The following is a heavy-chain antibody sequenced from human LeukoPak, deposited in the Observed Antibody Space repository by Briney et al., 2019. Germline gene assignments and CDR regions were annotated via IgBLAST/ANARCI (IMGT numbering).Heavy chain of an antibody. CDR3: ARLLGESTIYDL. Sequence: GGSLRLSCAVSGFTFNRHWMSWVRQAPGKGLEWVASIRQNGNEKYYVDSVKGRFIISRDNAENSVSLQMNSLRDEDTAIYYCARLLGESTIYDLWGQGTLGTVSS. CDR1: GFTFNRHW. D-gene: IGHD3-16*01. V-gene: IGHV3-7*01. CDR2: IRQNGNEK. J-gene: IGHJ5*02.